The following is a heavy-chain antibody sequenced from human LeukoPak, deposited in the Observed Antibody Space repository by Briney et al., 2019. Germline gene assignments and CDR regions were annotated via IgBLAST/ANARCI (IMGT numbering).Heavy chain of an antibody. CDR3: ARGVIVVVPAASNWFDP. CDR2: INHSGST. CDR1: GGSFSGYY. J-gene: IGHJ5*02. D-gene: IGHD2-2*01. V-gene: IGHV4-34*01. Sequence: SETLSLTCAVYGGSFSGYYWSCIRQPPGKGLEWIGEINHSGSTNYNPSLKSRDTISVDTSKNQFSLKLSSVTAADTAVYYCARGVIVVVPAASNWFDPWGQGTLVTVSS.